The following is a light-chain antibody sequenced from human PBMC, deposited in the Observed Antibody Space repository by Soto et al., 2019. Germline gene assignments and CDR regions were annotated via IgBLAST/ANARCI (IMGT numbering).Light chain of an antibody. Sequence: QSALTQPRSVSGSPGQSVTISCTGTSSDVGGHNLVSWYQQHPGKAPKLVIYDVSKWPSGVPDRFFGSKSGNTASLTISGLQAEDEADYYFCSYAGSSLWVFGGGTKLTVL. CDR2: DVS. J-gene: IGLJ3*02. CDR1: SSDVGGHNL. CDR3: CSYAGSSLWV. V-gene: IGLV2-11*01.